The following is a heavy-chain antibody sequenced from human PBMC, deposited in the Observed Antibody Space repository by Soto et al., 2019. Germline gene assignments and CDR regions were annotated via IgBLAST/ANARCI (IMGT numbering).Heavy chain of an antibody. D-gene: IGHD2-15*01. J-gene: IGHJ5*01. CDR1: GGSISIYY. CDR2: IYNSVST. Sequence: PSETLSLTCTVSGGSISIYYWSWIRQPPGKGLEWIGNIYNSVSTNYNPSLKSRVTVSVDTSRHQFSLKLSSVTAADTAMYYCARLSCSGDSCYRCSLGQGTRVTVSS. V-gene: IGHV4-59*01. CDR3: ARLSCSGDSCYRCS.